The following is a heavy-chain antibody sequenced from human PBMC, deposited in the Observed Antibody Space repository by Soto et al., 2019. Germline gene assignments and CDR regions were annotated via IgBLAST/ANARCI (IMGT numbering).Heavy chain of an antibody. J-gene: IGHJ6*03. CDR2: MNPNSGNT. CDR3: ARVARFSEWLLGFGDYYYYYMDV. CDR1: GYTFTSYD. D-gene: IGHD3-3*01. V-gene: IGHV1-8*01. Sequence: GASVKVSCKASGYTFTSYDINWVRQATGQGLEWMGWMNPNSGNTGYAQKFQGRVTMTRNTSISTAYMELSSLRSEDTAVYYCARVARFSEWLLGFGDYYYYYMDVWGKGTTVTVSS.